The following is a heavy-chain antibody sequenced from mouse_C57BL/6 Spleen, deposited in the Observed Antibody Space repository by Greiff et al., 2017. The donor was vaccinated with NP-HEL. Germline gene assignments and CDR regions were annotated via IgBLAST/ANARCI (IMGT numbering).Heavy chain of an antibody. CDR2: IYPGSGST. CDR1: GYTFTSYW. V-gene: IGHV1-55*01. Sequence: QVQLKQPGAELVKPGASVKMSCKASGYTFTSYWITWVKQRPGQGLEWIGDIYPGSGSTNYNEKFKSKATLTVDTSSSTAYMQLSSLTSEDSAVYYCASYDYDEYYAMDYWGQGTSVTVSS. D-gene: IGHD2-4*01. CDR3: ASYDYDEYYAMDY. J-gene: IGHJ4*01.